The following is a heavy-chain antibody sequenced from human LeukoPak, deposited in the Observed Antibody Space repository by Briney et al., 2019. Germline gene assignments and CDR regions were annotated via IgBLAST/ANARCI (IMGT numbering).Heavy chain of an antibody. CDR2: ISAYNGNT. CDR1: GYTFTSYG. D-gene: IGHD6-13*01. Sequence: ASVKVSCKASGYTFTSYGISWVRQAPGQGLEWMGWISAYNGNTNYAQKLQGRVTMTTDTSTSTAYMGLRSLRSDDTAVYYCARDPGSSWSQGWFDPWGQGTLVTVSS. V-gene: IGHV1-18*01. J-gene: IGHJ5*02. CDR3: ARDPGSSWSQGWFDP.